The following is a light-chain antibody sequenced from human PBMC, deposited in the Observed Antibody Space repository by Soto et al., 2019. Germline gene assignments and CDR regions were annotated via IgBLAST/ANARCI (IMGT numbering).Light chain of an antibody. CDR1: SSDIGSYNL. V-gene: IGLV2-23*02. J-gene: IGLJ3*02. Sequence: QLVLTQPASVSGSPGQSITISCAGTSSDIGSYNLVSWYQQLPGKAPKLIIYEVNERPSEISDRFSGSKSGNMASLTISGLQAEDEAHYYCCSYAGSSMLVFGGGTKLTVL. CDR3: CSYAGSSMLV. CDR2: EVN.